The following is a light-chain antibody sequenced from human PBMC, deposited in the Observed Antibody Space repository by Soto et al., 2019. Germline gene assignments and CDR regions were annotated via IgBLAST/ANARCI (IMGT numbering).Light chain of an antibody. CDR3: SSYISSSTFVV. CDR1: SSDIGDYKY. CDR2: DVS. V-gene: IGLV2-14*03. J-gene: IGLJ2*01. Sequence: QSVLTQPASVSGSPGQSITISCTGTSSDIGDYKYVSWYQQHPGNPPKLIIYDVSDRPSGVSNRFSGSKSGNTASLTISGLQAEDEANYYCSSYISSSTFVVFGGGTKLTVL.